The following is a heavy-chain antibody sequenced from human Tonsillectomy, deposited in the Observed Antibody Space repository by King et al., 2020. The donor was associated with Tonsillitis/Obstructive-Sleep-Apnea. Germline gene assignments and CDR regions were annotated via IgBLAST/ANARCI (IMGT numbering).Heavy chain of an antibody. CDR2: IYQSGST. V-gene: IGHV4-4*02. D-gene: IGHD2-2*01. CDR1: GDSISSSNW. Sequence: QLQESGPGLVKPSGTLSLTCAVSGDSISSSNWWSWVRQPPGKGLEWIGEIYQSGSTKYNPSLKSRVTISVDKSKNQFSLKLPSVTAADTAVYYCARGRCSSISCDEYFHHWGQGTLVTVSS. J-gene: IGHJ1*01. CDR3: ARGRCSSISCDEYFHH.